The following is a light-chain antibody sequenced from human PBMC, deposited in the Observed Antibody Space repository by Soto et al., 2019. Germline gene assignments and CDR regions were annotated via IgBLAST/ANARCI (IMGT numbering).Light chain of an antibody. J-gene: IGKJ1*01. V-gene: IGKV3-20*01. Sequence: EIVLTQSPGTLSLSPGERATLSCRASQSVSSSYLAWYQQKPGQAPRLLIYGASSRATGIPDRFSCSGSGTDFTLTISRLEPEDFALYYCQQYGSSPTWTFGQGTKVEIK. CDR3: QQYGSSPTWT. CDR2: GAS. CDR1: QSVSSSY.